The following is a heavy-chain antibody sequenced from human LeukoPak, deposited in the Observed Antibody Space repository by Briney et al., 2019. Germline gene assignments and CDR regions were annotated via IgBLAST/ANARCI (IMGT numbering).Heavy chain of an antibody. CDR2: IYYSGST. V-gene: IGHV4-59*08. CDR1: GGSISSYY. J-gene: IGHJ3*02. Sequence: SETLSLTCTVSGGSISSYYWSWIRQPPGKGLEWIGYIYYSGSTNYNPSLKSRVTISVDTSKNQFSLKLSSVTAADTAVYYCARVEGAQYSSSWYVAFDIWGQGTMVTVSS. CDR3: ARVEGAQYSSSWYVAFDI. D-gene: IGHD6-13*01.